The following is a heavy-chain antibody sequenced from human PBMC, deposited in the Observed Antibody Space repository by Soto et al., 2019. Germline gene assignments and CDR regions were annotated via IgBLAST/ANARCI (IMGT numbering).Heavy chain of an antibody. V-gene: IGHV4-59*12. J-gene: IGHJ4*02. CDR1: GGSLSSYR. D-gene: IGHD3-22*01. CDR3: ARDSSYYDVYYFDY. Sequence: SETLSLTCSVAGGSLSSYRWNWIRQPPGKGLEWIGNIYYSGSTNYNPSLKSRVTISVDTSKNQFSLKLSSVTAADTAVYYCARDSSYYDVYYFDYWGQGTLVTVSS. CDR2: IYYSGST.